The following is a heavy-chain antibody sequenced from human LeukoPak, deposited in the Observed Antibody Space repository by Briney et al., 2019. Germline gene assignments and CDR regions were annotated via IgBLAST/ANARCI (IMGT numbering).Heavy chain of an antibody. Sequence: PSQTLSLTCTVSGGSLSSYYWSWIRQPPGKGLEWFGCIYYSGSADYNPSLKSRVTMSVDTSRNQFSLKLSSVTAADTAVYYCARDKQPGDNWGQGTLVTVSS. CDR3: ARDKQPGDN. V-gene: IGHV4-59*01. CDR1: GGSLSSYY. CDR2: IYYSGSA. D-gene: IGHD5-18*01. J-gene: IGHJ4*02.